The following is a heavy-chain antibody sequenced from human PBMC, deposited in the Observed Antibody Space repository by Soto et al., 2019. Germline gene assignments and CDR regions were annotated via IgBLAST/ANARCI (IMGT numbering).Heavy chain of an antibody. Sequence: QVQLQESGPGLVKPSQTLSLTCTVSGGSISSGGYYWGWIRQHPGKGLEWIGYIYYSGSTYYNPSLKSRLTISVDTSQNQFSLKLSSVTSADTAMHYCARRQYCSSGSCPKETTFDIWGQGTMVTVSS. D-gene: IGHD2-15*01. CDR2: IYYSGST. V-gene: IGHV4-31*03. CDR3: ARRQYCSSGSCPKETTFDI. J-gene: IGHJ3*02. CDR1: GGSISSGGYY.